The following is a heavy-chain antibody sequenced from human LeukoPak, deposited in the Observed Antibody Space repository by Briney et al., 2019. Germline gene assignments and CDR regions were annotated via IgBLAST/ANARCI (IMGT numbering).Heavy chain of an antibody. CDR3: ARDLTADAYFDN. Sequence: GGSLRLSCEVSGFTLSIIYITCGRQAPGKGLEWVSIIYSGGSTYYADSVKGRFAISRDNSKNTLYLQMNSLRAEDTAVFYCARDLTADAYFDNWGQRTLVTVSS. V-gene: IGHV3-66*01. CDR1: GFTLSIIY. CDR2: IYSGGST. D-gene: IGHD7-27*01. J-gene: IGHJ4*02.